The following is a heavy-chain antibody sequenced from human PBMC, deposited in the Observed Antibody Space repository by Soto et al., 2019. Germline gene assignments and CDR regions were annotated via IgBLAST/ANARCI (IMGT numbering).Heavy chain of an antibody. J-gene: IGHJ6*02. CDR1: GFTFDDYA. CDR2: ISWDGGST. V-gene: IGHV3-43*01. CDR3: AMGGPQNSGMDV. Sequence: GGSLRLSCAASGFTFDDYAIHWVRQAPWKGLEWVSLISWDGGSTYYADSVKGRFTISRDNSKNSLYLQMTSLRTEDTALYYCAMGGPQNSGMDVRGQGPKVTGSS.